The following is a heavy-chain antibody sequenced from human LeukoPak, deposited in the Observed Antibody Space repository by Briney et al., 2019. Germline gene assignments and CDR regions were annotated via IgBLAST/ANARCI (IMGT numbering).Heavy chain of an antibody. V-gene: IGHV3-74*01. CDR2: TNNDGRST. J-gene: IGHJ4*02. Sequence: PGGALRLSCASSGFTFSVYWMHGVRQAPRKGRFCVSRTNNDGRSTSYEDSGKGRFTISRDNAKNTLYLQMNSLRAEDTAVYYCARDNEYCTGGTCRLDYWGQGALVTVSS. CDR1: GFTFSVYW. D-gene: IGHD2-15*01. CDR3: ARDNEYCTGGTCRLDY.